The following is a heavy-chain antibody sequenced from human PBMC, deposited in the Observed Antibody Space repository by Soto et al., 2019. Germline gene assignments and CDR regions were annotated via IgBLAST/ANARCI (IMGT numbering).Heavy chain of an antibody. CDR2: IYNSGST. D-gene: IGHD5-12*01. Sequence: SETLSLTCTVSDDSISSYYWSWIRQPPGEGLEWIGYIYNSGSTNYNPSLKSRVTISVDTSKNQFSLKLSSVTAADTAVYYCARDGVATIAGFDYWGQGILVTVSS. CDR1: DDSISSYY. CDR3: ARDGVATIAGFDY. J-gene: IGHJ4*02. V-gene: IGHV4-59*01.